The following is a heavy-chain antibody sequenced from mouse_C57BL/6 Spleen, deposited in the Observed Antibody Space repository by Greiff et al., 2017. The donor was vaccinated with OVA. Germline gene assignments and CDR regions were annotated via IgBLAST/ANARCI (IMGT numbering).Heavy chain of an antibody. CDR2: IHPNSGST. J-gene: IGHJ4*01. D-gene: IGHD2-4*01. V-gene: IGHV1-64*01. Sequence: QVQLQQPGAELVKPGASVKLSCKASGYTFTSYWMHWVKQRPGQGLEWIGMIHPNSGSTNYNEKFKSKATLTVDKSSSTAYMQLSSLTSEDSAVYYCARCNDYDDAMDYWGQGTSVTVSS. CDR3: ARCNDYDDAMDY. CDR1: GYTFTSYW.